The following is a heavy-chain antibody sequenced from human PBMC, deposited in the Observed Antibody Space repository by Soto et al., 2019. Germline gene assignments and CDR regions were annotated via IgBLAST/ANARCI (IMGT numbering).Heavy chain of an antibody. CDR1: RSSLNSRAMG. J-gene: IGHJ5*02. CDR2: IFRDDDK. D-gene: IGHD4-17*01. V-gene: IGHV2-5*02. Sequence: QITLKDSGPTLVKPTQTLPLTCTFSRSSLNSRAMGVGWIRQPPGKALEWLALIFRDDDKRYSPSLKDRLTITKDTSKNQVVLTMTNMDPVDTGTYYCAHRPTYGGRFAPWGQGILVTVSS. CDR3: AHRPTYGGRFAP.